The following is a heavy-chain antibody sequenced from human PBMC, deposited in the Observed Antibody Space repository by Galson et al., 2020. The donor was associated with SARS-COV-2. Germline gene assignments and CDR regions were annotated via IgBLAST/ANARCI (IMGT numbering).Heavy chain of an antibody. V-gene: IGHV3-23*01. CDR1: GPSISTYA. CDR3: VKDQSQGVKPYYFDC. D-gene: IGHD3-10*01. Sequence: GESLKISCKVSGPSISTYAMSWVRQGPGKGLEWVSSISSTGRSTWYADSVKGRFTISSDTAKTTLWLQMNSLRDNDTAVYYCVKDQSQGVKPYYFDCWGQGTLVTVS. CDR2: ISSTGRST. J-gene: IGHJ4*02.